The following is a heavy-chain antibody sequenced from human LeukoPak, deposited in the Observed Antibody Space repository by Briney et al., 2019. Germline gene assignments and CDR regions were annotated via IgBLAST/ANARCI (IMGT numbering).Heavy chain of an antibody. V-gene: IGHV3-48*02. D-gene: IGHD3-22*01. Sequence: GGSLRLSCTASGFTFSSNIMSWGREAPGKGLEWVSYISYGGSTIYYADSVKGRFIISRDNAKNSLYLQMNSLRDEDTAVYYCARATYYFDMDVGGQGTRVRVSS. CDR3: ARATYYFDMDV. J-gene: IGHJ6*02. CDR2: ISYGGSTI. CDR1: GFTFSSNI.